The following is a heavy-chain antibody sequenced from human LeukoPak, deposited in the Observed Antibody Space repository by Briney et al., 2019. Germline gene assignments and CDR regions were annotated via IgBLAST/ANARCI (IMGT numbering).Heavy chain of an antibody. D-gene: IGHD2-15*01. CDR1: GFTFSSYS. CDR2: ISSDSSYI. V-gene: IGHV3-21*01. Sequence: GGSLRLSCAASGFTFSSYSMNWVRQAPGKGLEWVSSISSDSSYIYYTDSVKGRFTISRDNAKNSLYLQMNSLRAEDTAVYYCAREVTPYYWGQGTLVTVSS. CDR3: AREVTPYY. J-gene: IGHJ4*02.